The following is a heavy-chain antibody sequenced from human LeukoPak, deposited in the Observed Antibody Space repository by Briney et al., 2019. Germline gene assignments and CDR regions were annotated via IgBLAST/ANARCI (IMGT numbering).Heavy chain of an antibody. D-gene: IGHD2-2*01. CDR1: GGSVSSSAYY. CDR2: IYYSGST. CDR3: ARDDGYCSSSSCNGMDV. J-gene: IGHJ6*02. Sequence: SETLSLTCTVSGGSVSSSAYYWGWIRQPPGKGLEWIGYIYYSGSTNYNPSLKSRVTISIDTSKNQFSLKLSSVTAADTAVYYCARDDGYCSSSSCNGMDVWGHGTTVTVSS. V-gene: IGHV4-61*08.